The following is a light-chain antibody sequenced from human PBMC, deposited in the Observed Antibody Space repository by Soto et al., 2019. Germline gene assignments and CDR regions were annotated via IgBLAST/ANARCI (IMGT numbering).Light chain of an antibody. J-gene: IGKJ1*01. CDR1: QTISSY. V-gene: IGKV1-39*01. Sequence: DIQITQSPSSLSSSVRDRFTITCRASQTISSYLNWYQQKPGKAPTLLIYTASSLQSGVPSRFSGSGSGTDFTLTISNLQPEDFATYYCQQSYNTPRTFGQGTKVDIK. CDR3: QQSYNTPRT. CDR2: TAS.